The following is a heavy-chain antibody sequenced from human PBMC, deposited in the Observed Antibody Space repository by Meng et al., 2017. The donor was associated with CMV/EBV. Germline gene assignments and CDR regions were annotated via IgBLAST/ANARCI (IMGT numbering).Heavy chain of an antibody. CDR1: GFTFSSYA. Sequence: GESLKISCAASGFTFSSYAMHWVRQAPGKGLEWVAVISYDGSNKYYADSVKGRFTISRDNSKNTLYLQMNSLRAEDTAVYYCARDLEPPYCSSTSCYGVNYGMDVWGQGTTVTVSS. V-gene: IGHV3-30-3*01. CDR2: ISYDGSNK. J-gene: IGHJ6*02. CDR3: ARDLEPPYCSSTSCYGVNYGMDV. D-gene: IGHD2-2*01.